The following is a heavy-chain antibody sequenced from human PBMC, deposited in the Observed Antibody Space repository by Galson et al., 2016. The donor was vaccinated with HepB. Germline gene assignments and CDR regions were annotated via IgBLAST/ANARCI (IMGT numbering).Heavy chain of an antibody. CDR3: ARDRGSAQYFFDS. CDR2: TYYRSQWYN. V-gene: IGHV6-1*01. J-gene: IGHJ4*02. Sequence: CAISGDSVGSYSSAWDWIRQSPSKGLEWLGRTYYRSQWYNDYAVSVKSRIIIKADTSKNLFSLQLNSVTPEDTAMCYCARDRGSAQYFFDSWGQGTLVTVSS. CDR1: GDSVGSYSSA.